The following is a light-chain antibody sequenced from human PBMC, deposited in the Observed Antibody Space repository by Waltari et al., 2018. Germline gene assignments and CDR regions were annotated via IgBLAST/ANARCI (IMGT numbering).Light chain of an antibody. Sequence: QSALTQPASLSGSPGQSITISCTRTSSDVGTYNYVSWYQQHPGKAPKLMIYDVSNRPSGVSDRFSGSKSGNTASLTISGLQAEDEADYYCNSYSSSSSLVLFGGGTKLTVV. CDR1: SSDVGTYNY. V-gene: IGLV2-14*03. CDR3: NSYSSSSSLVL. J-gene: IGLJ2*01. CDR2: DVS.